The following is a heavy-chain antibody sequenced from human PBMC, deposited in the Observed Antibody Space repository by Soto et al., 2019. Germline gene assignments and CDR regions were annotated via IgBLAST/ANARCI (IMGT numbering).Heavy chain of an antibody. Sequence: GGSLRLSCAASGFTFSSYGMHWVRQAPGKGLEWVAVIWYDGSNKYYADSVKGRFTIPRDNSKNTLYLQMNSLRAEDTAVYYCARDVAYYYYYMDVWGKGTTVIVSS. CDR1: GFTFSSYG. CDR2: IWYDGSNK. J-gene: IGHJ6*03. CDR3: ARDVAYYYYYMDV. V-gene: IGHV3-33*01. D-gene: IGHD2-15*01.